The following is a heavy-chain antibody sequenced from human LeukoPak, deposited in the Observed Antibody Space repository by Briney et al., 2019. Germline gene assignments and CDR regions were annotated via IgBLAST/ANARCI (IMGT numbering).Heavy chain of an antibody. J-gene: IGHJ4*02. CDR1: GGSFSGYY. D-gene: IGHD3-10*01. CDR3: ARVVREAYYFDY. Sequence: RSSETLSLTCAVYGGSFSGYYWSWIRQPPGKGLEWIGESNHSGSTNYNPSLKSRVSISVDTSKNQFSLKLSSVTAADTAVYYCARVVREAYYFDYWGQGTLVTVSS. V-gene: IGHV4-34*01. CDR2: SNHSGST.